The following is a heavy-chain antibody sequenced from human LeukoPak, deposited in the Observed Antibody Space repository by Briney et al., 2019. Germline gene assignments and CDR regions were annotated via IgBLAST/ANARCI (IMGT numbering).Heavy chain of an antibody. CDR1: GFTSSSYE. CDR2: ISSSGSTI. V-gene: IGHV3-48*03. J-gene: IGHJ6*04. Sequence: LTGGSLRLSCAASGFTSSSYEMNWVRQAPGKGLEWVSYISSSGSTIYYADSVKGRFTISRDNAKNSLYLQMNSLRAEDTAVYYCAELGITMIGGVWGKGTTVTISS. CDR3: AELGITMIGGV. D-gene: IGHD3-10*02.